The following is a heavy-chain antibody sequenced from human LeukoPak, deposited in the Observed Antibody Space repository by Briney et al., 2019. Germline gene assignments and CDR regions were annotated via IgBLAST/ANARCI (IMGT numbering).Heavy chain of an antibody. Sequence: SVKVSCKASGGTFSYYAISWVRQAPGQGLEWMGGIIPIFGTANYAQKFQGRVTITADESTSTAYMELSSLRSEDTAVYYCALKVGATWGTGWYFDYWGQGTLVTVSS. J-gene: IGHJ4*02. V-gene: IGHV1-69*13. CDR1: GGTFSYYA. D-gene: IGHD1-26*01. CDR2: IIPIFGTA. CDR3: ALKVGATWGTGWYFDY.